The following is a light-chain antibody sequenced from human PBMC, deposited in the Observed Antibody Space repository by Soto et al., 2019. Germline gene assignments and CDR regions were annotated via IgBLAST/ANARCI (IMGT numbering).Light chain of an antibody. CDR2: KAS. CDR1: QSISSW. CDR3: QQYHSYPLT. V-gene: IGKV1-5*03. Sequence: DLQMTQSPSTLSASVGDRVTITCRASQSISSWLAWFQQKPGTAPKLLIYKASSLESGVPSRFSGSGSGTEFTLTISSLQPDDFAAYYCQQYHSYPLTFGGGTKVEIK. J-gene: IGKJ4*01.